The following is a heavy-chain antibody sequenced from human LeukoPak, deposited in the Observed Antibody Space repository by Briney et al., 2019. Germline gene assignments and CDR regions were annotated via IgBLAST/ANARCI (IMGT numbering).Heavy chain of an antibody. Sequence: GGSLRLSCAASGFTVSSNYMSWVRQAPGKGLEWVSVIYSGGSTYYADSVKGRFTISRDNSKNTLYLQMNSLRAEDTAVYYCASSSAPGDFDYWGQGTLVTVSS. CDR2: IYSGGST. CDR3: ASSSAPGDFDY. J-gene: IGHJ4*02. CDR1: GFTVSSNY. D-gene: IGHD3-10*01. V-gene: IGHV3-66*01.